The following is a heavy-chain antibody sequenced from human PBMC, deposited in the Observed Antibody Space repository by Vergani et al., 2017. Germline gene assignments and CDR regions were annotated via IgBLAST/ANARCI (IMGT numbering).Heavy chain of an antibody. CDR1: GGTFSSYA. V-gene: IGHV1-69*01. CDR2: IIPIFGTA. J-gene: IGHJ6*02. CDR3: ARDTKRYSSGSIKGDYYYGMDV. Sequence: QVQLVQSGAEVKKPGSSVKVSCKASGGTFSSYAISWVRQAPGQGLEWMGGIIPIFGTANYAQKFQGRVTITADESTSTAYMELSSLRSEDTAVYYCARDTKRYSSGSIKGDYYYGMDVWGQGTTVTVSS. D-gene: IGHD6-19*01.